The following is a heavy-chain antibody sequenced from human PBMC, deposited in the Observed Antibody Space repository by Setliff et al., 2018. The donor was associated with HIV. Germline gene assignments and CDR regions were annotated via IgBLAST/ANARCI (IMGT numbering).Heavy chain of an antibody. CDR1: GGSISSYY. CDR3: ARAPFYYGSGSYQTFDY. CDR2: IYYTGST. D-gene: IGHD3-10*01. J-gene: IGHJ4*02. Sequence: SETLSLTCTVSGGSISSYYWTWIRQPPGKGLEWIGYIYYTGSTYYNPSLKSRVTISVDTSKNQFSLKLSSVTAADTAVYYCARAPFYYGSGSYQTFDYWGQGTLVTVSS. V-gene: IGHV4-59*12.